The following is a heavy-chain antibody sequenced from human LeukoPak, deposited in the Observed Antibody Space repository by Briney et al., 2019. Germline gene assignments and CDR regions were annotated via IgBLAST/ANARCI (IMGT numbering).Heavy chain of an antibody. CDR3: ARDERLLSFLK. CDR2: ITGSGGST. V-gene: IGHV3-23*01. J-gene: IGHJ4*02. D-gene: IGHD3-3*01. CDR1: GFTFSNYG. Sequence: SGGSLRLSCAVSGFTFSNYGLSWVRQAPGKGLEWVSGITGSGGSTYYADSVKGRFTISRDNSKNTLYLQMNSLRAEDTAIYYCARDERLLSFLKWGQGTLVTVSS.